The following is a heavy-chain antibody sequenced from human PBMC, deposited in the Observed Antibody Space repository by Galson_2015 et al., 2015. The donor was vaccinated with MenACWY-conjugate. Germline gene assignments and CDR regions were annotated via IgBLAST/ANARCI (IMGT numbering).Heavy chain of an antibody. Sequence: SVKVSCKASGYTFTSFGIHWVRQAPGQRLEWMGWIYAGNGDTQYSEKFQARMIITRDTSATTAYMALNRLISEDTAVYYCAKGPLTSGRGAGHCDSWGQGTLVTVTA. CDR3: AKGPLTSGRGAGHCDS. D-gene: IGHD1-26*01. J-gene: IGHJ4*02. V-gene: IGHV1-3*01. CDR1: GYTFTSFG. CDR2: IYAGNGDT.